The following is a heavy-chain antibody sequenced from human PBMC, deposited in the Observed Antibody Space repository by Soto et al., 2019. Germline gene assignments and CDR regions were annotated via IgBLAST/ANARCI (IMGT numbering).Heavy chain of an antibody. J-gene: IGHJ4*02. V-gene: IGHV3-30*03. Sequence: GGSLRLSCAASGFTFSSYGMHWVRQAPGKGLEWVALISFDGTNKYYADSVKGRFTISRDNSNNTLYLQMNSLRPEDTAVYYCASDSNIVVATYWGQGTLVTVSS. CDR1: GFTFSSYG. D-gene: IGHD2-21*01. CDR3: ASDSNIVVATY. CDR2: ISFDGTNK.